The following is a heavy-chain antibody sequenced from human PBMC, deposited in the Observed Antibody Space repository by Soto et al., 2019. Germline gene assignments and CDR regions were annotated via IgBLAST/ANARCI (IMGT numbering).Heavy chain of an antibody. Sequence: GGSLRLSCAASGFTVSNNYMSWVRQAPGKGLEWVSIIYSGASTYYADSVQGRFTISRDNSKNTLFLQMSSLRAEDTAVYYCAREGGGVYCSGGSCYGRYFDFWGQGTRVTVSS. CDR1: GFTVSNNY. CDR3: AREGGGVYCSGGSCYGRYFDF. D-gene: IGHD2-15*01. J-gene: IGHJ4*02. V-gene: IGHV3-53*01. CDR2: IYSGAST.